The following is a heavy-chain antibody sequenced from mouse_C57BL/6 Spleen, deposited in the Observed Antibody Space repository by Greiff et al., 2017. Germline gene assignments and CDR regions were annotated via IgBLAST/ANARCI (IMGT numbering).Heavy chain of an antibody. CDR1: GYTFTSYW. Sequence: VQLQQPGAELVRPGSSVKLSCKASGYTFTSYWMHWVKQRPIQGLEWIGNIDPSDSDTHYNQKFKDKATLTVDKSSCTAYMQHSSLTTEDSAVYYVARRGNTTVVATEAMDYWGKGTSVTVSA. CDR2: IDPSDSDT. CDR3: ARRGNTTVVATEAMDY. D-gene: IGHD1-1*01. V-gene: IGHV1-52*01. J-gene: IGHJ4*01.